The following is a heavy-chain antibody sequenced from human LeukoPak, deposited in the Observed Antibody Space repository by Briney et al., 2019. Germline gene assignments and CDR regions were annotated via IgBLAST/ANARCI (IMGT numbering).Heavy chain of an antibody. CDR1: GFTFSNAW. CDR2: IKSKTDGGTT. V-gene: IGHV3-15*01. D-gene: IGHD3-22*01. Sequence: GGSLTLSCAASGFTFSNAWMNWVRQAPGKGLEWVGRIKSKTDGGTTDYAAPVKRRFTISRDDSKNTLYLQMNSLKTEDTAVYYCTIYYYDSSGYYYYYYGMDVWGQGTTVTVSS. J-gene: IGHJ6*02. CDR3: TIYYYDSSGYYYYYYGMDV.